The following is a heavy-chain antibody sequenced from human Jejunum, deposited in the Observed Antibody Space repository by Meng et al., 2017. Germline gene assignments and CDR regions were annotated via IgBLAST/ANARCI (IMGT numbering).Heavy chain of an antibody. CDR1: GGSVSSTNCY. D-gene: IGHD2-2*01. CDR2: RYYSGST. Sequence: HALLEESGPGLVRAVETPSTTCTVSGGSVSSTNCYWSWIRQPPGKGLELIGYRYYSGSTNYNPSLKSRVTISVDTSKSQFSLKLFSVTAADTAVYYCAREYCISTTCYFDSWGQGTLVTVSS. V-gene: IGHV4-61*01. CDR3: AREYCISTTCYFDS. J-gene: IGHJ4*02.